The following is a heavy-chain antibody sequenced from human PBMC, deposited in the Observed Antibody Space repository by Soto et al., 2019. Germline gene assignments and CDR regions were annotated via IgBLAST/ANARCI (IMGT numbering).Heavy chain of an antibody. CDR2: VSYSGST. Sequence: SETLSLTCTVSGVSISSRSNYWGWIRQPPGKGLEWIGSVSYSGSTFYNPSLKSRVTISADTSKNQFSLRMSYVTAADTAVYYCASFDYWGQGTLVTVS. V-gene: IGHV4-39*01. J-gene: IGHJ4*02. CDR3: ASFDY. CDR1: GVSISSRSNY.